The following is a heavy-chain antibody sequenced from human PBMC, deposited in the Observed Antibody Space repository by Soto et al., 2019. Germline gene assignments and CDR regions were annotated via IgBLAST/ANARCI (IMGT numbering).Heavy chain of an antibody. D-gene: IGHD2-15*01. J-gene: IGHJ4*02. Sequence: SETLSLTCAVYGGSFSGYYWSWIRQPPGKGLEWIGEINHSGSTNYNPSLKSRVTISVDTSKNQFSLKLSSVTAADTAVYYCASFRYCSGGSCYPSAPFDYWGQGTLVTVSS. V-gene: IGHV4-34*01. CDR3: ASFRYCSGGSCYPSAPFDY. CDR1: GGSFSGYY. CDR2: INHSGST.